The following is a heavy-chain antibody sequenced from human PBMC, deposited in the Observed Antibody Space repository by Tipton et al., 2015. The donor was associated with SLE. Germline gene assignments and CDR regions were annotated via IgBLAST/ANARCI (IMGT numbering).Heavy chain of an antibody. CDR3: ARAGGGDSNWFDP. CDR1: GGSLSSYY. J-gene: IGHJ5*02. V-gene: IGHV4-4*07. Sequence: TLSLTCTVSGGSLSSYYWSWIRQSPEKGLEWIGRIYTSGSTNYNPSLKSRVTISVDTSKNQFSLKLSSVTAADTAVYYCARAGGGDSNWFDPWGQGTLVTVSS. D-gene: IGHD2-21*01. CDR2: IYTSGST.